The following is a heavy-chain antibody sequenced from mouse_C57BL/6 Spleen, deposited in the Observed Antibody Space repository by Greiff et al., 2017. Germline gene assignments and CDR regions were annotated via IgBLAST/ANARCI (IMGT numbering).Heavy chain of an antibody. CDR2: IRLKSDNYAT. Sequence: EVKVEESGGGLVQPGGSMKLSCVASGFTFSNYWMNWVRQSPEKGLEWVAQIRLKSDNYATHYAESVKGRFTISRDDSKSSVYLQMNNLRAEDTGIYYCTGLYSNYEYFDVWGTGTTVTVSS. CDR1: GFTFSNYW. D-gene: IGHD2-5*01. J-gene: IGHJ1*03. V-gene: IGHV6-3*01. CDR3: TGLYSNYEYFDV.